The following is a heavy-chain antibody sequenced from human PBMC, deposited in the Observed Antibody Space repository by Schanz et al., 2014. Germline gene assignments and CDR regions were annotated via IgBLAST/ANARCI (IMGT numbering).Heavy chain of an antibody. Sequence: EVQLAESGGGLVQPGGSLRLSCAASTFTFSSDWMSWVRQAPGKGLEWVANIKEDGSVKDYVDSVEGRFTISRDNAKNTLYLQMNTLRAEDTAVYYCARKMKLGVYGGKGHDSLDIWGQGTMVTVSS. J-gene: IGHJ3*02. CDR1: TFTFSSDW. CDR2: IKEDGSVK. D-gene: IGHD4-17*01. CDR3: ARKMKLGVYGGKGHDSLDI. V-gene: IGHV3-7*04.